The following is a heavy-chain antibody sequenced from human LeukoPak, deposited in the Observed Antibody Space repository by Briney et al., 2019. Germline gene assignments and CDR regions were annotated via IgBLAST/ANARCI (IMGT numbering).Heavy chain of an antibody. CDR2: ISSTSSYI. J-gene: IGHJ6*03. CDR1: GFTFSIYS. D-gene: IGHD6-13*01. V-gene: IGHV3-21*01. Sequence: GXSLRLSCAASGFTFSIYSVTWVRQAPGKGLEWVASISSTSSYIYYADSVRGRFTIYRDNAKKFAYLQMNRLRAEDTAVYYCARLDRADYSTSPVPYYNYYMDAWDKGTTVIVSS. CDR3: ARLDRADYSTSPVPYYNYYMDA.